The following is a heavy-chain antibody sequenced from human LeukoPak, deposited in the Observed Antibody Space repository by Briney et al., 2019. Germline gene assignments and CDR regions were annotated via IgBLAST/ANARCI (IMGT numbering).Heavy chain of an antibody. CDR2: ISSSSSYI. V-gene: IGHV3-21*01. J-gene: IGHJ4*02. CDR1: GFTFSSYS. D-gene: IGHD2-2*01. Sequence: PGGSLRLSCAASGFTFSSYSMNWVRQAPGKGPEWVSSISSSSSYIYYADSVKGRFTISRDNAKNSLYLQMNSLRAEDTAVYYCAKDHCSSSSCSHHFDYWGQGTLVTVSS. CDR3: AKDHCSSSSCSHHFDY.